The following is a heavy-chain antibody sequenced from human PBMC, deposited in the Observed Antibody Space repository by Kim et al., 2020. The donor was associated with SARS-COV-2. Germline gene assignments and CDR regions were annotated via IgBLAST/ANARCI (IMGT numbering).Heavy chain of an antibody. V-gene: IGHV3-15*01. Sequence: GGSLRLSCAASGFTFSNAWMSWVRQAPGKGLEWVGRIKSKTDGGTTDYAAPVKGRFTISRDDSKNTLYLQMNSLKTEDTAVYYCTTRYSGSYFGYYYYYMDVWGKGTTVTVSS. CDR3: TTRYSGSYFGYYYYYMDV. D-gene: IGHD1-26*01. J-gene: IGHJ6*03. CDR2: IKSKTDGGTT. CDR1: GFTFSNAW.